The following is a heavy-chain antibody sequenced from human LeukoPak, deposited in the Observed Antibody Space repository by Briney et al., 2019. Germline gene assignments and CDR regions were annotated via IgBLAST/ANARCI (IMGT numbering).Heavy chain of an antibody. CDR3: TRDLGGRSGY. Sequence: PGGSLRLSCTASGFAFETYWMHWVRQVPGKGLVWVSHIDEDGRITNYADSVNGRFSISRDNAKNTLYLQMNSLRDEDTALYYCTRDLGGRSGYWGQGTLVTVSA. CDR1: GFAFETYW. V-gene: IGHV3-74*01. D-gene: IGHD1-26*01. J-gene: IGHJ4*02. CDR2: IDEDGRIT.